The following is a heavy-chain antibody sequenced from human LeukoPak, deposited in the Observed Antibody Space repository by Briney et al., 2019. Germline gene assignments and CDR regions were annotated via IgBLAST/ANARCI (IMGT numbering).Heavy chain of an antibody. CDR1: GGSISSSSYY. J-gene: IGHJ4*02. Sequence: SETLSLTCTVSGGSISSSSYYWGWIRQPPGKGLEWIGRIYTSGSTNYNPSLKSRVTISVDTSKNQFSLKLSSVTAADTAVYYCASGWELLNFDYWGQGTLVTVSS. CDR2: IYTSGST. V-gene: IGHV4-61*02. CDR3: ASGWELLNFDY. D-gene: IGHD1-26*01.